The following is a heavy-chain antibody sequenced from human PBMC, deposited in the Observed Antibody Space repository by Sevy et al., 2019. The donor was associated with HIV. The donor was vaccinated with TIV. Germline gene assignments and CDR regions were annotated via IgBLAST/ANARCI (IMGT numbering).Heavy chain of an antibody. CDR2: INTDGSGT. J-gene: IGHJ2*01. D-gene: IGHD3-10*01. CDR3: AKKGGYGSGSYYWYFDL. V-gene: IGHV3-74*01. Sequence: GVSLRLSCAASGFTFSAYWMHWVRQAPGKGLVWVSHINTDGSGTSYADSVKGRFTISRDNAKNTLYLQMNSLRAEDTAVYYCAKKGGYGSGSYYWYFDLWGRGTLVTVSS. CDR1: GFTFSAYW.